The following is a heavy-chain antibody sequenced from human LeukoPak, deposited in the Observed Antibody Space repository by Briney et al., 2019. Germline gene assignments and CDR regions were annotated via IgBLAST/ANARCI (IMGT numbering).Heavy chain of an antibody. Sequence: SETLSLTCAVSGGSISSGGYSWSWIRQPPGKGLEWIGYIYHSGSTYYNPSLKSRVTISVDRSKNQFSLKLSSVTAADTAVYYCARGGALFVSGKKYFQHWGQGTLVTVSS. J-gene: IGHJ1*01. CDR2: IYHSGST. V-gene: IGHV4-30-2*01. D-gene: IGHD6-25*01. CDR1: GGSISSGGYS. CDR3: ARGGALFVSGKKYFQH.